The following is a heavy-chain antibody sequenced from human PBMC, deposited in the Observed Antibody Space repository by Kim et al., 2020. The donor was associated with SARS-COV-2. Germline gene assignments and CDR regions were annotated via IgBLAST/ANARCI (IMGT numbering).Heavy chain of an antibody. Sequence: GESLKISCKGSGYSFTHFWIGWVRQMPGKGLEWMGIIYTGDSDTRYSPSFQGQVTISADSSTATAYLQWSSLKASDTAIYYCASPPPYNSRSSEYFQHWGRGTLVTVSS. CDR2: IYTGDSDT. CDR1: GYSFTHFW. V-gene: IGHV5-51*01. D-gene: IGHD3-22*01. J-gene: IGHJ1*01. CDR3: ASPPPYNSRSSEYFQH.